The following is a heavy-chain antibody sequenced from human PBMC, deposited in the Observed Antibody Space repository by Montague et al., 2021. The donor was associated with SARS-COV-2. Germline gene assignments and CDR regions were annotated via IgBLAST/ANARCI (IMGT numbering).Heavy chain of an antibody. V-gene: IGHV3-7*01. CDR1: GFTFSSYW. D-gene: IGHD6-13*01. J-gene: IGHJ6*02. CDR2: IKQDGSEK. Sequence: SLRLSCAASGFTFSSYWMSWVRQAPGKGPEWVANIKQDGSEKYYVDSVKGRFTISRDNAKNSLYLQMNSLRAEDTAVYYCARDGIAAAGKYYYYGMDVWGQGNTVTVSS. CDR3: ARDGIAAAGKYYYYGMDV.